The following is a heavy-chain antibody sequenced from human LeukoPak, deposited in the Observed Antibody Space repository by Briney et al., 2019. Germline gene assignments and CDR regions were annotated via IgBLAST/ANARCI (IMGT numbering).Heavy chain of an antibody. D-gene: IGHD3-10*02. CDR2: LNSDGYST. Sequence: GGSLRLSCAASGSIFSSYWMHWVRQAPGKGLVWVSRLNSDGYSTSYADSVKGRFTISRDNAKNSLYLQMNSLRAEDTAVYYCAELGITMIGGVWGKGTTVTISS. V-gene: IGHV3-74*01. CDR1: GSIFSSYW. J-gene: IGHJ6*04. CDR3: AELGITMIGGV.